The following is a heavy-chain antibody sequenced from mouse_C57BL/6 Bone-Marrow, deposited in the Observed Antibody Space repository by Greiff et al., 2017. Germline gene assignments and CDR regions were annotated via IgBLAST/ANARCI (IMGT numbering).Heavy chain of an antibody. CDR2: IYPGDGDT. J-gene: IGHJ4*01. CDR1: GYAFSSSW. CDR3: ASRLYYSTMDF. V-gene: IGHV1-82*01. Sequence: VQLQQSGPELVKPGASVKISCKASGYAFSSSWMNWVKQRPGKGLEWIGRIYPGDGDTNYNGKFKGKATLTADKSSSTAYMQRSSLTSEDSAVYFGASRLYYSTMDFGGQGTSVTVSS.